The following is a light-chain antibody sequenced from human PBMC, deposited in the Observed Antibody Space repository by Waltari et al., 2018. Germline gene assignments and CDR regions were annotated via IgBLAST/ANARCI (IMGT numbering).Light chain of an antibody. CDR2: QDS. J-gene: IGLJ2*01. CDR1: KLGDKY. V-gene: IGLV3-1*01. Sequence: SYELTQPPSVSVSPGQTASITCSGAKLGDKYACWYQQKPGQSPVLVIYQDSKRPSGIPERFPGANAGNTATLTISGTQAMDEADYYCQAWDSSTSHVVFGGGTKLTVL. CDR3: QAWDSSTSHVV.